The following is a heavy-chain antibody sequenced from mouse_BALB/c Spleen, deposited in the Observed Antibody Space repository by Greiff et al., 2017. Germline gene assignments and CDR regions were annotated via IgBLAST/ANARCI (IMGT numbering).Heavy chain of an antibody. CDR2: IDPENGDT. V-gene: IGHV14-4*02. Sequence: VQLKQSGAELVRSGASVKLSCTASGFNIKDYYMHWVKQRPEQGLEWIGWIDPENGDTEYAPKFQGKATMTADTSSNTAYLQLSSLTSEDTAVYYCNAYYGSSFYYYAMDYWGQGTSVTVSS. CDR1: GFNIKDYY. J-gene: IGHJ4*01. D-gene: IGHD1-1*01. CDR3: NAYYGSSFYYYAMDY.